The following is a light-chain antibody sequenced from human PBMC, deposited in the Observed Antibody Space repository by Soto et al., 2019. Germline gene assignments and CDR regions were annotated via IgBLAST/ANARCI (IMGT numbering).Light chain of an antibody. CDR3: SSYAGSSNV. CDR1: TSNIGAPYD. V-gene: IGLV1-40*01. CDR2: EVN. Sequence: QSVLTQPPSVSGAPGQRVSISCTGSTSNIGAPYDVHWYQHLPGTAPKLMIYEVNKRPSGVPDRFSGSKSGNTASLTVSGLQAEDEADYYCSSYAGSSNVFGTGTKLTVL. J-gene: IGLJ1*01.